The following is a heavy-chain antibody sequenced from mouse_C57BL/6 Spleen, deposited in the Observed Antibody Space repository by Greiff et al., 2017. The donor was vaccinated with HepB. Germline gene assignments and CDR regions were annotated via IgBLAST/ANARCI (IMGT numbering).Heavy chain of an antibody. V-gene: IGHV10-1*01. CDR1: GFSFNTYA. CDR3: VRSYSNYVGAMDY. D-gene: IGHD2-5*01. CDR2: IRSKSNNYAT. Sequence: EVHLVESGGGLVQPKGSLKLSCAASGFSFNTYAMNWVRQAPGKGLEWVARIRSKSNNYATYYADSVKDRFTISRDDSESMLYLQMNNLKTEDTAMYYCVRSYSNYVGAMDYWGQGTSVTVSS. J-gene: IGHJ4*01.